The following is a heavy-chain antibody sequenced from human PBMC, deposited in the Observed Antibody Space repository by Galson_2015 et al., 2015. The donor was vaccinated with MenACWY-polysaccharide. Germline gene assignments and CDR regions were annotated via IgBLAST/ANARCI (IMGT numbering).Heavy chain of an antibody. D-gene: IGHD3-22*01. CDR1: GYTFSSYD. Sequence: SVKVSCKASGYTFSSYDINWVRQTTGQGLEWTGWMNPNSGNTGYAQKFQGRVTMTRNTSISIAYMELSRLRSEDTAVYYCARGGKYFYDSSGYLNWFDPWGQGTLVTVSS. CDR3: ARGGKYFYDSSGYLNWFDP. CDR2: MNPNSGNT. V-gene: IGHV1-8*01. J-gene: IGHJ5*02.